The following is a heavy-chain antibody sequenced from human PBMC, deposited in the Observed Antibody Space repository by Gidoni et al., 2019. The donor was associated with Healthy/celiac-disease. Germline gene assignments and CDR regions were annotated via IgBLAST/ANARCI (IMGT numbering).Heavy chain of an antibody. CDR2: INHSGST. V-gene: IGHV4-34*01. CDR3: ARRGYSGYDYYY. J-gene: IGHJ4*02. D-gene: IGHD5-12*01. CDR1: GGSFSGYY. Sequence: QVHLQQWGAGLLKPSETLSLPCAVYGGSFSGYYWSWIRQPPGTGLEWIGEINHSGSTNYNPSLKSRVTISVDTSKNQFSLKLSSVTAADTAVYYCARRGYSGYDYYYWGQGTLVTVSS.